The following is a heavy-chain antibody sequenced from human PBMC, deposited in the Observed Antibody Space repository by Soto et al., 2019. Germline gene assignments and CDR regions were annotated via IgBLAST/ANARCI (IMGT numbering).Heavy chain of an antibody. CDR3: ARDWDVLMVYADAFDI. CDR1: GFTFSSYW. CDR2: IKQDGSEK. V-gene: IGHV3-7*01. Sequence: GGSLRLSCAASGFTFSSYWMSWVRQAPGKGLEWVANIKQDGSEKYYVDSVKGRFTISRDNAKNSLYLQMNSLRAEDTAVYYCARDWDVLMVYADAFDIWGQGTMGTVSS. D-gene: IGHD2-8*01. J-gene: IGHJ3*02.